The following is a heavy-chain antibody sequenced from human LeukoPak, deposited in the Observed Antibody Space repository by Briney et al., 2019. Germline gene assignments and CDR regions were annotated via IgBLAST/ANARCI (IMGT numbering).Heavy chain of an antibody. CDR3: ARDLGVLRAFDI. V-gene: IGHV4-39*07. J-gene: IGHJ3*02. CDR2: IYYSGST. Sequence: PSETLSLTCTVSGGSISSSSYYWGWIRQPPGKGLEWIGSIYYSGSTYYNPSLKSRVTISVDTSKNQFSLKLSSVTAADTAVYYCARDLGVLRAFDIWGQGTMVTVSS. D-gene: IGHD3-9*01. CDR1: GGSISSSSYY.